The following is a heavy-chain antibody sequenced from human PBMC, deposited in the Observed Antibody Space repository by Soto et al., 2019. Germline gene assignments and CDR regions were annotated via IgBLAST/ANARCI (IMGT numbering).Heavy chain of an antibody. CDR2: INAGNGNT. V-gene: IGHV1-3*01. D-gene: IGHD2-2*01. CDR3: ARAVPAATQQFDY. Sequence: ASVKVSCKASGYTFNSYAMHWVRQAPGQRLEWMGWINAGNGNTKYSQKFQGRVTITRDTSASTAYMELSSLRSEDTAVYYCARAVPAATQQFDYWGRGTLVTVSS. CDR1: GYTFNSYA. J-gene: IGHJ4*01.